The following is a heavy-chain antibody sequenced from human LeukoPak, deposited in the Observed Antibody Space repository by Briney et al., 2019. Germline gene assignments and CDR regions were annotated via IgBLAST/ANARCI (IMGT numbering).Heavy chain of an antibody. D-gene: IGHD6-13*01. CDR3: ARSPPPGQQPRLGFDY. CDR1: GYTFTGYH. Sequence: ASVKVSCKASGYTFTGYHMHWVRQAPGQGLEWMGWINPNSGGTNYAQKFQGRVTMTRDTSISTAYMELSRLRSDDTAVYYCARSPPPGQQPRLGFDYWGQGTLVTVSS. CDR2: INPNSGGT. V-gene: IGHV1-2*02. J-gene: IGHJ4*02.